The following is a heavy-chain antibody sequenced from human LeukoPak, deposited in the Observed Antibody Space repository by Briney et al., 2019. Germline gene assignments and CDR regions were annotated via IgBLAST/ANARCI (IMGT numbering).Heavy chain of an antibody. CDR2: INSDGKTT. V-gene: IGHV3-74*01. Sequence: PGGSLRLSCAASGFTFSNSWMHWVRQAPGKGLAWVSRINSDGKTTTYADSVKGRFTISRDNADNTLYLQMNSLSAEDTALYYCAKDYPPYLGQGTLVTVSA. CDR3: AKDYPPY. CDR1: GFTFSNSW. J-gene: IGHJ4*02.